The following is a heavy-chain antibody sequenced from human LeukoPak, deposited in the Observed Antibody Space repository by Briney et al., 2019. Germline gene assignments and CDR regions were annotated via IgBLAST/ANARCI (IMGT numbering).Heavy chain of an antibody. CDR3: ASDTVATSGDF. J-gene: IGHJ4*02. Sequence: GGSLRLSCAASGFSFSDYYMSWIRQAPGKGLEWVAYITSSGDDIYYAHSVKGRFTISRDNAKNALFLRMNSLRVEDTATYYCASDTVATSGDFWGQGTLVSVSS. CDR2: ITSSGDDI. V-gene: IGHV3-11*01. CDR1: GFSFSDYY. D-gene: IGHD5-12*01.